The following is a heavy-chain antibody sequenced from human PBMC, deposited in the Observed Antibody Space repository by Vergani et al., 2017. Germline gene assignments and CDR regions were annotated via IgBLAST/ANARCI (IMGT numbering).Heavy chain of an antibody. CDR1: GGSISRGGYY. CDR2: IYYSGST. J-gene: IGHJ4*02. CDR3: AREVGTEGFDY. V-gene: IGHV4-31*03. D-gene: IGHD2-21*02. Sequence: QVQLQESGPGLVKPSETLSLTCTVSGGSISRGGYYWNWIRQHPGKGLEWIGYIYYSGSTNYNSSLKSRVSMSVDTSKNQFSLRLSSVTAADTAVYYCAREVGTEGFDYWGQGTLVTVSS.